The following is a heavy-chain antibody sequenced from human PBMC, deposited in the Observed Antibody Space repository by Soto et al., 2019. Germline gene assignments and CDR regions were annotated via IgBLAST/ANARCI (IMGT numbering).Heavy chain of an antibody. D-gene: IGHD3-3*01. CDR2: ISGAGDSP. CDR1: GFTFSSYA. V-gene: IGHV3-23*01. J-gene: IGHJ2*01. Sequence: EVQLLESGGGLVQPGGSLRLSCAASGFTFSSYAMSWIRQAPGKGLEWVSAISGAGDSPYYADSVKGRFTISRDNSKNTLYLQMNSLRADDTAVYYCAKVFFFNVPTRRYFDLWGRGTLVTVSS. CDR3: AKVFFFNVPTRRYFDL.